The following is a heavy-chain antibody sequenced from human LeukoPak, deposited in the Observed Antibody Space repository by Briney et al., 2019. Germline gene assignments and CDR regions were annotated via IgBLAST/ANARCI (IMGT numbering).Heavy chain of an antibody. D-gene: IGHD6-19*01. CDR1: GYTFTGYF. CDR2: INPNSGGT. V-gene: IGHV1-2*02. Sequence: ASVKVSCKASGYTFTGYFMHWVRQAPGQGLEWMGWINPNSGGTNYAQKFQGRVTMTRDTSISTAYMELSRLRSDDTAVYYCARSLGAVAGTGFDYWGQGTLVTVSS. J-gene: IGHJ4*02. CDR3: ARSLGAVAGTGFDY.